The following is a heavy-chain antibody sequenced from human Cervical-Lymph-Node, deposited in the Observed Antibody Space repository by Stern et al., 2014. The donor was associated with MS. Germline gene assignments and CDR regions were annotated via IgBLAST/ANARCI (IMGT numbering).Heavy chain of an antibody. V-gene: IGHV3-11*01. CDR3: ARERYDFWTQYYFDY. CDR1: GFTFSDYY. D-gene: IGHD3-3*01. Sequence: QVQLEESGGNVVKPGGSLRLSCAASGFTFSDYYMSWIRQAPGKGLEWISYITSSGNNIYYADSVKGRFTISRDNTKNSLHLHMNSLTAEDTAVYYCARERYDFWTQYYFDYWGQGTLVTVSS. CDR2: ITSSGNNI. J-gene: IGHJ4*02.